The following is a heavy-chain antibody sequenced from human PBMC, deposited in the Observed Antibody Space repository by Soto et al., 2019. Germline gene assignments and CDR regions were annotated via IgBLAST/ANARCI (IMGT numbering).Heavy chain of an antibody. CDR1: GFTFSSYG. CDR2: ISYDGSNK. V-gene: IGHV3-30*18. D-gene: IGHD3-10*01. Sequence: QVQLVESGGGVVQPGRSLRLSCAASGFTFSSYGMHWVRQAPGKGLEWVAVISYDGSNKYYADSVKGRFTISRDNSKNPMYMQMNSLRAEDTAVYYCAKEPIYCSGKPPFDPWGQGTLVNVSS. J-gene: IGHJ5*02. CDR3: AKEPIYCSGKPPFDP.